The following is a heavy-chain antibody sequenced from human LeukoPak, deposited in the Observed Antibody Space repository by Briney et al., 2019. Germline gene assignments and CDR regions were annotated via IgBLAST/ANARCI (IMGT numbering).Heavy chain of an antibody. Sequence: PGGSLRLSCAASGFTFSDYAMSWVRQAPGKGVEWGSAIGGSSDFTYYAEYVKGRFTTSRDNSKETLYLQMNSLRAEDTAVYYCAKADRGWGVISKDWGQGTLVTVSS. V-gene: IGHV3-23*01. CDR3: AKADRGWGVISKD. D-gene: IGHD3-10*01. J-gene: IGHJ4*02. CDR1: GFTFSDYA. CDR2: IGGSSDFT.